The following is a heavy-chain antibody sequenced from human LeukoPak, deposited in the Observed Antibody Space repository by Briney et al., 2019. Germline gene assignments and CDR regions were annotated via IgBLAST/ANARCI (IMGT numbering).Heavy chain of an antibody. D-gene: IGHD4-17*01. CDR1: GGTFSSYA. V-gene: IGHV1-69*13. Sequence: ASVKVSCKTSGGTFSSYAISWVRQAPGQGREWMGGIIPIFGTANYTQKFQGRVTISADESTSTAYMELSSLRSEDTAVYYCASHPDYGDYAVNGMDVWGHGTTVTVSS. J-gene: IGHJ6*02. CDR3: ASHPDYGDYAVNGMDV. CDR2: IIPIFGTA.